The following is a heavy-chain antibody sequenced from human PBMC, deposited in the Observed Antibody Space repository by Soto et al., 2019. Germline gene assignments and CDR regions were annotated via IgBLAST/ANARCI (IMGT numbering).Heavy chain of an antibody. V-gene: IGHV3-74*01. J-gene: IGHJ4*02. CDR2: VSSDGSST. Sequence: PGGSLRLSCAASGFTFSSYSMNWIRQAPGKGLVWVSRVSSDGSSTNYADSVEGRFTISRDNAKNTLYLQMDSLRAEDTAVYYCTTNRMVGAVDYWGQGTLVTVSS. D-gene: IGHD1-26*01. CDR1: GFTFSSYS. CDR3: TTNRMVGAVDY.